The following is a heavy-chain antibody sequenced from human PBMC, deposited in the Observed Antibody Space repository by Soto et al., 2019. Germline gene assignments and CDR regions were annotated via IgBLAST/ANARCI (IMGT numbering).Heavy chain of an antibody. D-gene: IGHD1-26*01. CDR2: INHSGST. V-gene: IGHV4-34*01. Sequence: SETLSLTCAVYGGSFSGYYWSWIRQPPGKGLEWIGEINHSGSTNYNPSLKSRVTISVDTSKNQISLKMSSVTAADTAVYYCARGPMIRWELLLDAFDIWGQGTMVTVSS. CDR1: GGSFSGYY. CDR3: ARGPMIRWELLLDAFDI. J-gene: IGHJ3*02.